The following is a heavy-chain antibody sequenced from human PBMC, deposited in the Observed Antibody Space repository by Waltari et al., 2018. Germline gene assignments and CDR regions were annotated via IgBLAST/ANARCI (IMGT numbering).Heavy chain of an antibody. Sequence: QVQLVESGGGVVQPGRSLRLSCEASEFPFSSYAMHWVRQAPGKGLGWVEVISYNARNIYYVDSVKGRFTISRDNSKKTLYLQMNSLRAEDTAVYYCARDYCDRTNCHGMDVWGQGTTATVSS. CDR2: ISYNARNI. CDR3: ARDYCDRTNCHGMDV. CDR1: EFPFSSYA. J-gene: IGHJ6*02. V-gene: IGHV3-30*04. D-gene: IGHD3-22*01.